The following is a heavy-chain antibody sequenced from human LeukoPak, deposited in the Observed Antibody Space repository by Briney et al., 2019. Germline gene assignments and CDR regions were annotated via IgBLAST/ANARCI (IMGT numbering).Heavy chain of an antibody. CDR2: IYYSGST. CDR1: GGSISSYY. J-gene: IGHJ4*02. D-gene: IGHD3-3*01. Sequence: TASETLSLTCTVSGGSISSYYWSWIRQPPGKGLEWIGYIYYSGSTNYNPSLKSRVTISVDTSKNQFSLKLSSVTAADTAVYYCARRAIFGVVNTYYYFDYWGQGTLVTVSS. CDR3: ARRAIFGVVNTYYYFDY. V-gene: IGHV4-59*01.